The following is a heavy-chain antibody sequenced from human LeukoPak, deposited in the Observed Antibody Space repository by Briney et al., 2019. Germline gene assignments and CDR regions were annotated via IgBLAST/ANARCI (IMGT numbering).Heavy chain of an antibody. V-gene: IGHV3-7*01. CDR2: IKQDGSEK. Sequence: GGSLRLSCAASGFTFSSYWMSWVRQAPGKGLEWVANIKQDGSEKYYVDSVKGRFTISRDNAKNSLYLQMNSLRAEDTAVYYCARDREEKWAGHDAFDIWGQGTMVTVSS. CDR3: ARDREEKWAGHDAFDI. CDR1: GFTFSSYW. J-gene: IGHJ3*02. D-gene: IGHD1-26*01.